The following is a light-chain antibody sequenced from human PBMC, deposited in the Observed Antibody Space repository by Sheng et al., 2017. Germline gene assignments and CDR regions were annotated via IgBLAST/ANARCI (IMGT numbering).Light chain of an antibody. CDR1: KLGDKY. CDR2: QDS. J-gene: IGLJ2*01. V-gene: IGLV3-1*01. Sequence: SYELTQPPSVSVSPGQTASITCSGDKLGDKYASWYQQKPGQSPVLVIYQDSKRPSGIPERFSGSNSGNTAALTISGTQAMDEADYYCQAWDSTTVVFGGGTMLTVL. CDR3: QAWDSTTVV.